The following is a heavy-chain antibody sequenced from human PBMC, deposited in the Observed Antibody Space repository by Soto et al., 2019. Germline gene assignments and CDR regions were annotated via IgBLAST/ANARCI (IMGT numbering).Heavy chain of an antibody. J-gene: IGHJ5*02. CDR3: AKDLYSSGWYNYFDP. CDR2: ISYDGSQE. D-gene: IGHD6-19*01. CDR1: GFTLTNSG. V-gene: IGHV3-30*18. Sequence: QVQLVESGGGVVQPGRSLILSCAASGFTLTNSGMHWVRQAPGKGLEWVAMISYDGSQEHFIDSVKGRFTISRDNSKNTLYMQMNSLSPEDTAVYYCAKDLYSSGWYNYFDPWGQGTLVTVSS.